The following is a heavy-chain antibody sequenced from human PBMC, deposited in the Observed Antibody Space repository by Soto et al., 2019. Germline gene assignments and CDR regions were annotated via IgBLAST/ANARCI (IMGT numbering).Heavy chain of an antibody. CDR2: ISGHNGNT. CDR3: ARECQALYDDWGMDV. V-gene: IGHV1-18*01. D-gene: IGHD3-22*01. Sequence: HVQVVQSGDEVKKPGASVKVSCRASGYTFTHYGFRSVRQAPGQALEWMGGISGHNGNTKYAENLQGRVTMTTDTCTSTAKMELRSLRSGDTAVYYCARECQALYDDWGMDVWGQGTAVTVSS. J-gene: IGHJ6*02. CDR1: GYTFTHYG.